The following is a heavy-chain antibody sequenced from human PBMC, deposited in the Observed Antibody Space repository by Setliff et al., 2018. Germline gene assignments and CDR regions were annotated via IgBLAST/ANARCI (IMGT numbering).Heavy chain of an antibody. CDR1: GYSFSNFW. Sequence: PGESLKISCKGSGYSFSNFWIGWVRQMPGKGLEWMGIIYSGDSHTRYSPSFQGQVTMSADKSINTAYLQWSNLKASDTAIYYCARCVVGATYSVYFDYWGQGALVTVSS. V-gene: IGHV5-51*01. D-gene: IGHD1-26*01. CDR2: IYSGDSHT. CDR3: ARCVVGATYSVYFDY. J-gene: IGHJ4*02.